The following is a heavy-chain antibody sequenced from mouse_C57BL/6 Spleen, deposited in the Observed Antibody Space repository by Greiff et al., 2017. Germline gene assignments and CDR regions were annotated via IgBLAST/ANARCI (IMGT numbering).Heavy chain of an antibody. Sequence: QVQLQQPGPGLVQPSQSLSITCTVSGFSFTSYWVPWVRQSPGKGLEWLGVIWSGGGTAYYAAFISRLDISKDNSKSQVFFKMNSLQAYYTAIDYCDRNYMDYWGQGTSVTVSS. CDR3: DRNYMDY. CDR1: GFSFTSYW. V-gene: IGHV2-2*01. CDR2: IWSGGGT. J-gene: IGHJ4*01.